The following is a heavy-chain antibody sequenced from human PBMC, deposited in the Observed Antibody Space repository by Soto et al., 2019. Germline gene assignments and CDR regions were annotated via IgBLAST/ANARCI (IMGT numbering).Heavy chain of an antibody. D-gene: IGHD6-19*01. V-gene: IGHV3-23*01. CDR2: ISGSGGST. J-gene: IGHJ4*01. CDR1: GFTFSSYA. Sequence: EVQLLESGGGLVQPGGSLRLSCAASGFTFSSYAMSWVRQAPGKGLEWVSAISGSGGSTYYADSVKGRFTISRDNSKNTLKPQMNRQRAEDTAEYYCAKEAQWLVCQLCDYWGQGTLVTVSS. CDR3: AKEAQWLVCQLCDY.